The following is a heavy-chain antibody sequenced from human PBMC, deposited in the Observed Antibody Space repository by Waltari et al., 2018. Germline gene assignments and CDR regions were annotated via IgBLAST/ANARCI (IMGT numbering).Heavy chain of an antibody. CDR2: IYPEDPDL. CDR1: GYSFTNYW. CDR3: ARATIAVSGTVSYWFDP. V-gene: IGHV5-51*01. Sequence: EVQLVQSGAEVKKSGESLKISCKGSGYSFTNYWIAWVRQMPGRGLEWMGIIYPEDPDLSYSPAFQGQVTISADKSTTTTYLQWSSLKASDTAMYYCARATIAVSGTVSYWFDPWGQGTLVAVSS. D-gene: IGHD6-19*01. J-gene: IGHJ5*02.